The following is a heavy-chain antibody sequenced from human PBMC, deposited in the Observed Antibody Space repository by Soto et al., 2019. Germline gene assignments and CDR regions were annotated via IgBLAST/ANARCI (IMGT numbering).Heavy chain of an antibody. CDR3: ARRSGDYEYYYYYMDV. V-gene: IGHV4-59*08. J-gene: IGHJ6*03. D-gene: IGHD4-17*01. CDR1: GGSISSYY. CDR2: IYYSGST. Sequence: SETLSLTCTVSGGSISSYYWSWIRQPPGKGLEWIGYIYYSGSTNYNPSLKSRVTISVDTSKNQFSLKLSSVTAADTAVYYCARRSGDYEYYYYYMDVWGKGTTVTVSS.